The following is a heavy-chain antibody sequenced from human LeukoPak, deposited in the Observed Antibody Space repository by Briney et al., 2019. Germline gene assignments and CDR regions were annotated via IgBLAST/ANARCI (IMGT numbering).Heavy chain of an antibody. V-gene: IGHV3-23*01. Sequence: PGGSLRLSCAASGFTFSSYAMSWVRQAPGNGLEWVSAISGSGGSTYYADSVKGRFTISRDNSKNTLYLQMNSLRAEDTAVYYCAKAYDSSGYYYGSADYFDYWGQGTLVTVSS. CDR2: ISGSGGST. CDR3: AKAYDSSGYYYGSADYFDY. D-gene: IGHD3-22*01. J-gene: IGHJ4*02. CDR1: GFTFSSYA.